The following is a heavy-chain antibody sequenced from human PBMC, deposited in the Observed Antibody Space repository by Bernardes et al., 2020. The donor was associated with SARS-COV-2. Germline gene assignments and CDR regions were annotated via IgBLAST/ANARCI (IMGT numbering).Heavy chain of an antibody. CDR3: SADLIVYPSETSDDVGELLAYYGMDV. V-gene: IGHV1-24*01. CDR2: VDPEDGAA. CDR1: GDTFTEMS. D-gene: IGHD1-26*01. Sequence: ASVKVSCKVSGDTFTEMSIHWVRQTCGNTLEWMGGVDPEDGAAHYAPRFEGRITVTADTSAATAHLELSSLTSEDTAVYYCSADLIVYPSETSDDVGELLAYYGMDVWGQGTTVTVSS. J-gene: IGHJ6*02.